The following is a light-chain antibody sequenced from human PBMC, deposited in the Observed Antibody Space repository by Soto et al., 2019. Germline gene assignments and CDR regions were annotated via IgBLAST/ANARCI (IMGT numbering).Light chain of an antibody. CDR1: QGISNF. V-gene: IGKV1-9*01. Sequence: IQLTQSPSSLSASVGDRVTITCRATQGISNFLVWYQQKPGKAPKLLIYAASTLQSGVPSRLSGSGAGTDFTLTTGSLQPEDFATYYCQQLYSYPLTFGQGTRLEIK. CDR3: QQLYSYPLT. CDR2: AAS. J-gene: IGKJ5*01.